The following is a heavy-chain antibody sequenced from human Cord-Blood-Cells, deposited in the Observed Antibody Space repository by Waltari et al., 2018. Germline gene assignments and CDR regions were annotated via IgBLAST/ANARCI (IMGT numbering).Heavy chain of an antibody. CDR3: ARGYSGYVNYYYYMDV. CDR1: GYTFTGYY. Sequence: QVQLVQSGAEVKKPGASVKVSCKASGYTFTGYYMHWVRQAPGQGLEWMGCIHPNSGGTNYAQKFQGRVTMTRDTSISTAYMELSRLRSDDTAVYYCARGYSGYVNYYYYMDVWGKGTTVTVSS. J-gene: IGHJ6*03. V-gene: IGHV1-2*02. D-gene: IGHD5-12*01. CDR2: IHPNSGGT.